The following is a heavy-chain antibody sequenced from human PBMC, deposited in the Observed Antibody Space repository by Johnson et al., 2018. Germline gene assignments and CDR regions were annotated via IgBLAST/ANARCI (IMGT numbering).Heavy chain of an antibody. V-gene: IGHV3-9*01. CDR3: TKGVVDAFDI. CDR2: INWNSVSI. J-gene: IGHJ3*02. D-gene: IGHD2-15*01. Sequence: EVQLVESGGGLVQPGRSLRLSCAAYGFTFDDYAMHWVRQAPGKGLEWVAGINWNSVSIGYGDSVKGRFTISRDNAKNSLYLQMNSLRAEDTASYYCTKGVVDAFDIWGQGTMVTVSS. CDR1: GFTFDDYA.